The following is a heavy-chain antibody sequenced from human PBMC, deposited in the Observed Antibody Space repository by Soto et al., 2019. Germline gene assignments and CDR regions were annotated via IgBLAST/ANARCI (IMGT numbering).Heavy chain of an antibody. Sequence: QVQLVQSGAEVKKPGSSVKVSCKASGGTVSRYAISWVRQAPGQGLEWMGGINPIFGTANYTQKCQGRVTISAEESTSTAYKELSSLSSEDTAVYYCARQGVALMVYYYGMDVWGQGTTVTVSS. V-gene: IGHV1-69*12. D-gene: IGHD5-12*01. CDR2: INPIFGTA. CDR1: GGTVSRYA. CDR3: ARQGVALMVYYYGMDV. J-gene: IGHJ6*02.